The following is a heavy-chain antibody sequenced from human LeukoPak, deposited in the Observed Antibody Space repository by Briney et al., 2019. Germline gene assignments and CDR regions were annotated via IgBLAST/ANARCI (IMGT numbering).Heavy chain of an antibody. CDR2: IYTSGST. CDR1: GGSISSYY. V-gene: IGHV4-4*09. Sequence: SETLSLTCTVSGGSISSYYWSWIRQPPGKGLEWIGYIYTSGSTNYNSSLKSRVTISVDTSKNQFSLKLSSVTAADTAVYYCARHRGSSSWYPIDSWFDPWGQGTLVTVSS. J-gene: IGHJ5*02. D-gene: IGHD6-13*01. CDR3: ARHRGSSSWYPIDSWFDP.